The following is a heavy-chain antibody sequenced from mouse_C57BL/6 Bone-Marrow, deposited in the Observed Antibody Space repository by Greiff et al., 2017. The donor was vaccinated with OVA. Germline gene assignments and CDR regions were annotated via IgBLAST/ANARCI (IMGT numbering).Heavy chain of an antibody. J-gene: IGHJ2*01. Sequence: EVQLVESGGDLVKPGGSLKLSCAASGFTFSSYGMSWVRQTPDKRLEWVATISSGGSYTYYPDSVTGRFTISRDTAKNTLYLQMSSLKSEDTAMYYCARHWDVYFDYWGQGTTLTVSS. CDR1: GFTFSSYG. CDR2: ISSGGSYT. V-gene: IGHV5-6*01. D-gene: IGHD4-1*01. CDR3: ARHWDVYFDY.